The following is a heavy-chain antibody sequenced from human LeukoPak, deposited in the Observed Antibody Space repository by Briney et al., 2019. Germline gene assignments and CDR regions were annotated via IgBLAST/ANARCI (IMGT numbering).Heavy chain of an antibody. CDR1: GFTFSSYS. CDR3: ARDVDYYYMDV. CDR2: ISSSSSYI. Sequence: GGSLRLSCVGSGFTFSSYSMNWVRQAPGKGLEWVSSISSSSSYIYYADSVKGRFTISRDNAKNSLYLQMNSLRAEDTAVYYCARDVDYYYMDVWGKGTTVTISS. J-gene: IGHJ6*03. V-gene: IGHV3-21*01.